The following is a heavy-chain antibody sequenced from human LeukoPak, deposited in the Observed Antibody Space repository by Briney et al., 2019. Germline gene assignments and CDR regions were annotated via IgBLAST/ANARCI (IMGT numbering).Heavy chain of an antibody. V-gene: IGHV3-23*01. CDR1: GFTFSSYA. CDR2: ITGSGSST. CDR3: AKPPRVVVVTAFDS. D-gene: IGHD2-21*02. J-gene: IGHJ4*02. Sequence: PGGSLRLSCAASGFTFSSYAMTWVRQAPGKGLEWVSSITGSGSSTYYADSVKGRFTISRVNSKNTLYVQMNSLRAEDTAVYFCAKPPRVVVVTAFDSWGQGTLVTVSS.